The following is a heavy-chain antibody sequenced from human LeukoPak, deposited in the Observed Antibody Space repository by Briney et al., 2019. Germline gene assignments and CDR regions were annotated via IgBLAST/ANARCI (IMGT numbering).Heavy chain of an antibody. CDR1: GGTFSSYA. D-gene: IGHD2-15*01. J-gene: IGHJ4*02. Sequence: SVKVFCKASGGTFSSYAISWVRQAPGQGLEWMGGIIPIVGTANYAQKFQGRVTITADESTSTAYMELSSLRSEDTAVYYCAMSSAAAADYWGQGTLVTVSS. CDR3: AMSSAAAADY. V-gene: IGHV1-69*13. CDR2: IIPIVGTA.